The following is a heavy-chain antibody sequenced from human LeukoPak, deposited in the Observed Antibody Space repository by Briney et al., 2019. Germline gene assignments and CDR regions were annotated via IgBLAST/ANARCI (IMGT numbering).Heavy chain of an antibody. Sequence: GGSLRLSCAASGFTFDDYAMHWVRQAPGKGLEWVSGISWNSGSVGYADSVKGRFTISRDNAKNSLYLQMNSLRAEDTALYYCAKDMGIRGAFDIWGQGTMVTVSS. J-gene: IGHJ3*02. D-gene: IGHD1-14*01. V-gene: IGHV3-9*01. CDR2: ISWNSGSV. CDR3: AKDMGIRGAFDI. CDR1: GFTFDDYA.